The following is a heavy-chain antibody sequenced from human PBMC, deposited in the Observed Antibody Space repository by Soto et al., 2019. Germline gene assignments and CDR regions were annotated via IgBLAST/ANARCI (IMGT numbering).Heavy chain of an antibody. Sequence: SETLSLTCTVSGGSISSGGYYWSWIRQHPGKGLEWIGYIYYSGSTYYNPSLKSRVTISVDTSKNQFSLKLSSVAAADTAVYYCARDRGCSGGSCYGGYYYGMDVWGQGTTVTVSS. CDR1: GGSISSGGYY. D-gene: IGHD2-15*01. V-gene: IGHV4-31*03. CDR3: ARDRGCSGGSCYGGYYYGMDV. CDR2: IYYSGST. J-gene: IGHJ6*02.